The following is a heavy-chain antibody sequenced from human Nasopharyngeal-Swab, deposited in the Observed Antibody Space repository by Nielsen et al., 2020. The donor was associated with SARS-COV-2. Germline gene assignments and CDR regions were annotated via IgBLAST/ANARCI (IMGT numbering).Heavy chain of an antibody. CDR3: ASGPTVDIVATSFDY. J-gene: IGHJ4*02. D-gene: IGHD5-12*01. V-gene: IGHV3-53*01. CDR2: IYSGGST. Sequence: GGSLRLSCAASGFTVSSNYMSWVRQAPGKGLEWVSVIYSGGSTYYADSVKGRFTISRENSKNTLYLQMNSLSAEDTAVYYCASGPTVDIVATSFDYWGQGPLVTVSS. CDR1: GFTVSSNY.